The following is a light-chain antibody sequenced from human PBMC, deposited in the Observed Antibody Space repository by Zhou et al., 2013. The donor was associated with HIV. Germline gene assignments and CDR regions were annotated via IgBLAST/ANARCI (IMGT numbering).Light chain of an antibody. J-gene: IGKJ2*01. V-gene: IGKV2-29*03. CDR1: QSLLHSDGKTY. CDR3: MQGIHLPPHT. CDR2: ELY. Sequence: DIVMTQTPLSLSVTPGQPASISCKSSQSLLHSDGKTYLYWYLQKAGQSPQLLIYELYSRFSGVPDRLSGSGSGTDFTLRISRVEAEDVGVDYCMQGIHLPPHTFGQGTKLEIK.